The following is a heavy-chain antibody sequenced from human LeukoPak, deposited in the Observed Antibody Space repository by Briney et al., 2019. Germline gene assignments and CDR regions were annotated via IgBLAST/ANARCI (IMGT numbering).Heavy chain of an antibody. V-gene: IGHV1-2*02. D-gene: IGHD6-13*01. CDR3: ARVPYSTAFDY. J-gene: IGHJ4*02. Sequence: GASLKLSCKTSGYTFTGSYLHWGRQAPGQGLEWMGWINPNSGDTNYAQKFQARVTKTTFTSISTAYMELSSLRSDDTAIYYCARVPYSTAFDYWGLGTLVTVSS. CDR2: INPNSGDT. CDR1: GYTFTGSY.